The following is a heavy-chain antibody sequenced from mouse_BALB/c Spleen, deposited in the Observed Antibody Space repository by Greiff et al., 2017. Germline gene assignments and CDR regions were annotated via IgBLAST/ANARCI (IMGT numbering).Heavy chain of an antibody. CDR1: GYTFTSYN. Sequence: QVQLKQPGAELVKPGASVKMSCKASGYTFTSYNMHWVKQTPGQGLEWIGAIYPGNGDTSYNQKFKGKATLTADKSSSTAYMQLSSLTSEDSAVYYCARPHYYGSSYWYFDVWGAGTTVTVSS. V-gene: IGHV1-12*01. J-gene: IGHJ1*01. D-gene: IGHD1-1*01. CDR2: IYPGNGDT. CDR3: ARPHYYGSSYWYFDV.